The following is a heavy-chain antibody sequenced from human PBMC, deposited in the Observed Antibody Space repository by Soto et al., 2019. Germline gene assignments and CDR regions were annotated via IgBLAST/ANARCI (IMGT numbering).Heavy chain of an antibody. J-gene: IGHJ4*02. Sequence: GGSLRLSCEASVFRFSSYAMSWVRQAPGKGLEWVSAISGSGGIAYYAESVKGRFTISRDNAKNTLYLQMNSLRAADTAVYYCARDLAEWAFDYWGQGTLVTVSS. CDR1: VFRFSSYA. CDR2: ISGSGGIA. D-gene: IGHD1-26*01. CDR3: ARDLAEWAFDY. V-gene: IGHV3-23*01.